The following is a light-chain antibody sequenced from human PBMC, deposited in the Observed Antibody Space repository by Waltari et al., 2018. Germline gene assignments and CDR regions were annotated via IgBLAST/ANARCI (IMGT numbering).Light chain of an antibody. V-gene: IGLV3-21*04. CDR1: NVGSTT. CDR3: QVWDGSTDHRV. Sequence: SFVLTQPPTVTVAPGKTARITCGGNNVGSTTVHWYQQQPGQAPLLVIFDDADRPSGIPERFSGSNSGNTATLTVTRVEAGDEADYYCQVWDGSTDHRVFGGGTKLTVL. J-gene: IGLJ3*02. CDR2: DDA.